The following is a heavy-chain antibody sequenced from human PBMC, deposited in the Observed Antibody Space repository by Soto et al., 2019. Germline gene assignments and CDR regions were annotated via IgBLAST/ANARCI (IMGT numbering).Heavy chain of an antibody. D-gene: IGHD1-26*01. CDR2: IYYSGST. Sequence: SETLSLTCTVSGGSISSGDYYWSWIRQPPGKGLEWIGYIYYSGSTYYNPSLKSRVTISVGTSKNQFSLKLSSVTAADTAVYYCARDKRVATIVDYYYYGMDVWGQGTTVTVSS. CDR3: ARDKRVATIVDYYYYGMDV. J-gene: IGHJ6*02. V-gene: IGHV4-30-4*01. CDR1: GGSISSGDYY.